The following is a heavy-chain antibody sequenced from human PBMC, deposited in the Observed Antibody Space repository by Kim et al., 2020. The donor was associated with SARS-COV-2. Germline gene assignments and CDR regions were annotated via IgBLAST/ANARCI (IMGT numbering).Heavy chain of an antibody. CDR1: GYTLTELS. D-gene: IGHD6-13*01. V-gene: IGHV1-24*01. Sequence: ASVKVSCKVSGYTLTELSMHWVRQAPGKGLEWMGGFDPEDGETFYAQKFQGRVTMTEDTSTDTAYMELSSLRSEDTAVYYCATGLPPGIAAAGTDYWGQGTLVTVSS. CDR3: ATGLPPGIAAAGTDY. J-gene: IGHJ4*02. CDR2: FDPEDGET.